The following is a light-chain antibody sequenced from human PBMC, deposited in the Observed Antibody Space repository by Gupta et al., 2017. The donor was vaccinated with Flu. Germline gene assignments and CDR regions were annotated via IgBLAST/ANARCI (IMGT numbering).Light chain of an antibody. CDR3: QQYGSSPPYS. Sequence: EIVLTQSPGTLSLSPGERATLSCRASQSVSSSYLAWYQQKPGQAPRLLIYGASSRDTGIPDRFSGSGCGTDVTLTISRREPEDFAVYYCQQYGSSPPYSFGQGTKLEIK. CDR2: GAS. V-gene: IGKV3-20*01. J-gene: IGKJ2*03. CDR1: QSVSSSY.